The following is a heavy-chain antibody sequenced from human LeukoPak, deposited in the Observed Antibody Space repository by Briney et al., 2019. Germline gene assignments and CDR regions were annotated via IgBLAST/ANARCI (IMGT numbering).Heavy chain of an antibody. V-gene: IGHV3-21*01. Sequence: PGGSLRLSCAASGFTFSSYSMNWVRQAPGKGLEWVSSISSSSSYIYYADSVKGRFTISRDNAKNSLYLQMNSLRAEDTAVYYCAISGGSSGYFPFDYWGQGTLVAVSS. CDR2: ISSSSSYI. J-gene: IGHJ4*02. D-gene: IGHD3-22*01. CDR1: GFTFSSYS. CDR3: AISGGSSGYFPFDY.